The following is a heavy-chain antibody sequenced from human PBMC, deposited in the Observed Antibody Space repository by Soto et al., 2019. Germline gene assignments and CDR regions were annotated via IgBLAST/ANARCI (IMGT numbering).Heavy chain of an antibody. CDR3: TTVSVANIYYYYGMDV. CDR1: GFTFRNAW. V-gene: IGHV3-15*01. D-gene: IGHD2-21*01. J-gene: IGHJ6*02. Sequence: GGSLRLSCAACGFTFRNAWMSWVRQAPGKGLEWVGRIKSKTDGGTTDYAAPVKGRFTISRDDSKNTLYLQMNSLKTEDTAVYYCTTVSVANIYYYYGMDVWGQGTTVTVSS. CDR2: IKSKTDGGTT.